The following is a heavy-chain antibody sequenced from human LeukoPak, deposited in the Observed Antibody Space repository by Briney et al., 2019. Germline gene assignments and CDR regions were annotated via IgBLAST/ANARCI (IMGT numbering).Heavy chain of an antibody. CDR1: GFTFSDAW. D-gene: IGHD2-15*01. J-gene: IGHJ5*02. V-gene: IGHV3-15*01. Sequence: GGSLRLSCVASGFTFSDAWVTWVRQAPGKGLEWVGRIKNNRDGGTTDDAAPVRGRFTMSRDDSRNTVYLQMNSLQTEDTAVYFSVREVGYCSFTRCPGDRWGQGTLVTVSS. CDR3: VREVGYCSFTRCPGDR. CDR2: IKNNRDGGTT.